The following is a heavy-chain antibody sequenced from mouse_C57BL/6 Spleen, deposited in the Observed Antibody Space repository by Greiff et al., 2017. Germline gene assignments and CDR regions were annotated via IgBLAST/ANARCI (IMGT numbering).Heavy chain of an antibody. CDR2: IDPETGGT. CDR1: GYTFTDYE. D-gene: IGHD1-1*01. CDR3: TRRALITTVVDPLFDY. V-gene: IGHV1-15*01. J-gene: IGHJ2*01. Sequence: QVQLQQSGAELVRPGASVTLSCKASGYTFTDYEMHWVKQTPVHGLEWIGAIDPETGGTAYNQKFKGKAILTADKSSSTAYMELRSLTSEDSAVYYCTRRALITTVVDPLFDYWGQGTTLTVSS.